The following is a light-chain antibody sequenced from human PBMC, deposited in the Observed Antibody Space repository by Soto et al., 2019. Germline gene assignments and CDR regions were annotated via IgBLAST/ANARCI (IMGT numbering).Light chain of an antibody. CDR2: DAS. V-gene: IGKV3D-15*01. J-gene: IGKJ5*01. Sequence: EIVLTQSPGTLSLSPGERATLSCGASQTVTSNYLAWYQQKPGQAPRLLIYDASNRATGIPARFSGSGSGTDFTLTISSLQSEDFAIYYGQQYNNWPTITFGQGTRLEIK. CDR3: QQYNNWPTIT. CDR1: QTVTSN.